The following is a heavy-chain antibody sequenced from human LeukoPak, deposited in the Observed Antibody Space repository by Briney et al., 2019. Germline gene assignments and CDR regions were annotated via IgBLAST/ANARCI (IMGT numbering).Heavy chain of an antibody. CDR3: ARGGLEAFDGMDV. CDR1: GYTFTSYG. J-gene: IGHJ6*02. D-gene: IGHD1-1*01. Sequence: WASVQVSCKASGYTFTSYGISWVRQAPGHGLEWMGWISAYNGNTNYAQKLQGRVTITTDTSTSTAYMELRSLVSDDTAVYYCARGGLEAFDGMDVWGQGTTVTVSS. CDR2: ISAYNGNT. V-gene: IGHV1-18*01.